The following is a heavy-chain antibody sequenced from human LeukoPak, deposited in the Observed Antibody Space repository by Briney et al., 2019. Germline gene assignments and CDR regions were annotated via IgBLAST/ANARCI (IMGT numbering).Heavy chain of an antibody. CDR2: INPNSGVT. CDR3: TRDHCSSINCYEYNYYGMDV. Sequence: ASVKVSCKASGLTFTTYYIHWVRRAPGQGLEWMGWINPNSGVTESAQKFQGRVTMTRDTSTGTAYMELSRLRSDDTAVYYCTRDHCSSINCYEYNYYGMDVWGQGTTVTVSS. J-gene: IGHJ6*02. V-gene: IGHV1-2*02. CDR1: GLTFTTYY. D-gene: IGHD2-2*01.